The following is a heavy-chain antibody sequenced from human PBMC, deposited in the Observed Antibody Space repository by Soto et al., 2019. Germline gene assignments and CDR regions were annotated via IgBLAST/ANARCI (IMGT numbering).Heavy chain of an antibody. D-gene: IGHD2-8*01. V-gene: IGHV3-23*01. CDR2: ISGSGEKT. Sequence: EVQLLQSGGGLAQPGTSLRLSCAASGFTFKYYAMTWVRQAPGKGLEWVSTISGSGEKTDYADSVKGRFRVSRDNSKDTLYLQMDSLRADDTALYYCARESKWYGGQYFQDWGQGTLVTVSS. CDR3: ARESKWYGGQYFQD. J-gene: IGHJ1*01. CDR1: GFTFKYYA.